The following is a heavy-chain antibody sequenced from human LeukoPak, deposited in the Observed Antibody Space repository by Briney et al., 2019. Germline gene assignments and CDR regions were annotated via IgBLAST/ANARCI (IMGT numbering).Heavy chain of an antibody. Sequence: ASVKVSCKASGYTFTSYGINWVRQATGQGLEWMGWMNLNSGNTGYAQKFQGRVTMTRNTSISTAYMELSSLRSEDTAVYYCARLLYRRGHVVVPAATVGYWGQGTLVTVSS. CDR2: MNLNSGNT. D-gene: IGHD2-2*01. CDR3: ARLLYRRGHVVVPAATVGY. V-gene: IGHV1-8*02. CDR1: GYTFTSYG. J-gene: IGHJ4*02.